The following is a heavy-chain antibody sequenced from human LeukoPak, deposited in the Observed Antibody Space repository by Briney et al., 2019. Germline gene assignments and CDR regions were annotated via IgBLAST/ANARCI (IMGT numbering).Heavy chain of an antibody. CDR3: ARTITIFGVVKTYYFDY. CDR1: GYTFTSYG. D-gene: IGHD3-3*01. J-gene: IGHJ4*02. Sequence: ASVKVSCKASGYTFTSYGISWVRQAPGQGLEWMGWISAYNGNTNYAQKLQGRVTMTTDTSTSTAYMELRSLRSDDTAVYYCARTITIFGVVKTYYFDYWGQGTLVTVSS. CDR2: ISAYNGNT. V-gene: IGHV1-18*01.